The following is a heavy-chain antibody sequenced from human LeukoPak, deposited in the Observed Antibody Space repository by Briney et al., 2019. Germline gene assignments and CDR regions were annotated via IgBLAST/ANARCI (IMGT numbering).Heavy chain of an antibody. CDR3: ARMVYDTSGYYPSFDY. V-gene: IGHV4-4*02. CDR2: IYHSGTT. Sequence: SGTLSLTCAVSGGYISSFYWWSWVRQPPGKGLEWIGEIYHSGTTNSNPSLKSRVAISVDRSNNQFSLWLSSVTAADTAVYYCARMVYDTSGYYPSFDYWGQGTLVTVSS. J-gene: IGHJ4*02. CDR1: GGYISSFYW. D-gene: IGHD3-22*01.